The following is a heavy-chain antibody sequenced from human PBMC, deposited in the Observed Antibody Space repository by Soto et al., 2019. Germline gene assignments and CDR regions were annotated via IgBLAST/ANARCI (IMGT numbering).Heavy chain of an antibody. CDR1: GGSISSGGYS. D-gene: IGHD6-6*01. Sequence: PSETLSLTCAVSGGSISSGGYSWSWIRQPPGKGLEWIGYIYHSGSTYYNPSLKSRVTISVDRSKNQFSLKLSSVTAADTAVYYCARGVEYSSSVNWFDPWGQGTLVTVSS. V-gene: IGHV4-30-2*01. CDR3: ARGVEYSSSVNWFDP. CDR2: IYHSGST. J-gene: IGHJ5*02.